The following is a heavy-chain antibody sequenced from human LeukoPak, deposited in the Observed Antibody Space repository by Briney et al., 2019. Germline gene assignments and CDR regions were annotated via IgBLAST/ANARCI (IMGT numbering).Heavy chain of an antibody. CDR3: ARGRPGMTTGAFDI. CDR2: ISSSGSSI. J-gene: IGHJ3*02. V-gene: IGHV3-11*01. CDR1: GFTFSDYF. Sequence: GGSLRLSCAASGFTFSDYFMSWIRQAPGKGLEWVSYISSSGSSINYADSVKGRFTISRDNAKNSLYLQMNSLRAEDTAVYYCARGRPGMTTGAFDIWGQGTMVTVSS. D-gene: IGHD4-17*01.